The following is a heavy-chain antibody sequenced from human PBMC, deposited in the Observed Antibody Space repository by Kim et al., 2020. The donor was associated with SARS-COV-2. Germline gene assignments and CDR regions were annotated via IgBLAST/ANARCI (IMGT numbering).Heavy chain of an antibody. CDR3: VRYSGWYYFDY. D-gene: IGHD6-19*01. CDR2: CK. V-gene: IGHV6-1*01. J-gene: IGHJ4*02. Sequence: CKEYAVSVKSRITIKPDTSKNQFSMQLTSVTPEDTAFYYCVRYSGWYYFDYWGQGTLVTVSS.